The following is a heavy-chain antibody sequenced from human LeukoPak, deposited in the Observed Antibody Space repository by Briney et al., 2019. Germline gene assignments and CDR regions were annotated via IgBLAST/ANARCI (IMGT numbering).Heavy chain of an antibody. CDR2: ISGSGVST. V-gene: IGHV3-23*01. CDR3: VKGAAQGDF. D-gene: IGHD6-6*01. CDR1: GFTVSSHA. J-gene: IGHJ4*02. Sequence: PGGSLRLSCAASGFTVSSHAMTWVRQAPGKGLEWVSTISGSGVSTFYADSVKGRFTISRDNSKNSLYLQMNSLRAEDTAVYFCVKGAAQGDFWGQGTLVTVSS.